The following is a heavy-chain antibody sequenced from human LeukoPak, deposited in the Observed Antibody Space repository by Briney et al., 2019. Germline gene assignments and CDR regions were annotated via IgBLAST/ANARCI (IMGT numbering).Heavy chain of an antibody. D-gene: IGHD3-10*01. CDR1: GYTFTGYY. J-gene: IGHJ6*03. CDR2: INPNSGGT. CDR3: ARDLVHGSGTPTNYYYYYYMDV. Sequence: ASVKVSCKASGYTFTGYYMHWVRQAPGQGLEWMGRINPNSGGTNYAQKFQGRVTMTRDTSISTAYMELSRLRSDDTAVYYCARDLVHGSGTPTNYYYYYYMDVRGKGTTVTVSS. V-gene: IGHV1-2*06.